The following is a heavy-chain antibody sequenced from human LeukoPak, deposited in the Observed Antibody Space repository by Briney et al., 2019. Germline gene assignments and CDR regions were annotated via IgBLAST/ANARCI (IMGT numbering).Heavy chain of an antibody. D-gene: IGHD2-15*01. Sequence: GASLRLSCAASGFTFSVFWMSWVRQAPGKGLEWVANIKQDGSEKYYVDSVKGRFTISRDNDNNSMYLQINSLRAEDTAVYYCARYHGGYFAYWGQGNLVTVSS. CDR2: IKQDGSEK. J-gene: IGHJ4*02. V-gene: IGHV3-7*01. CDR3: ARYHGGYFAY. CDR1: GFTFSVFW.